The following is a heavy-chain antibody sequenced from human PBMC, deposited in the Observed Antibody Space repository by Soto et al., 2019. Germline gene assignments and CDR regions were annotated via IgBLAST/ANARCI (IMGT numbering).Heavy chain of an antibody. CDR1: GFTFDDYA. CDR2: ISWNSGSM. CDR3: AKDIGYSGCNYFDY. V-gene: IGHV3-9*01. Sequence: EVQLVESGGGLVQPGRSLRLSCAASGFTFDDYAMHWVRQAPGKGLEWVSGISWNSGSMGYADSVKGRFTISRDNAKNSLYLQMNSLRAEDTALYYCAKDIGYSGCNYFDYWGQGTLVTVSS. J-gene: IGHJ4*02. D-gene: IGHD6-19*01.